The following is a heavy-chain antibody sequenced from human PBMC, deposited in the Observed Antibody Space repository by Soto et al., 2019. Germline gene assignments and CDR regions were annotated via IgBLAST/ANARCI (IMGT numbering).Heavy chain of an antibody. D-gene: IGHD2-21*02. V-gene: IGHV4-31*03. CDR3: ARGGNSEFYYFDY. CDR2: IYYSGST. Sequence: SETLSLTCTVSGGSISSGGYYWSWIRQHPGKGLEWIGYIYYSGSTYYNPSLKSRVTISVDTSKNQFSLKLSSVTAADTAVYYCARGGNSEFYYFDYWGQGTLVTVSS. J-gene: IGHJ4*02. CDR1: GGSISSGGYY.